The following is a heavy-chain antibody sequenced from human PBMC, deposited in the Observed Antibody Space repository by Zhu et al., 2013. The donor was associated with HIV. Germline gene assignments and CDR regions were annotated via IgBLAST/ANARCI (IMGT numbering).Heavy chain of an antibody. D-gene: IGHD3-22*01. CDR1: GYVFTSFG. V-gene: IGHV1-18*01. Sequence: QDQLVQSGAEMKKPGASVKVSCRASGYVFTSFGISWLRQAPGQRLQWMGWISGYNGKTNYARNLQDRVTMTVDISSSTAYLELRSLRSDDTAIYYCARGRYYYDHAGYYHEYFQLWGQGTLVHRLL. CDR3: ARGRYYYDHAGYYHEYFQL. J-gene: IGHJ1*01. CDR2: ISGYNGKT.